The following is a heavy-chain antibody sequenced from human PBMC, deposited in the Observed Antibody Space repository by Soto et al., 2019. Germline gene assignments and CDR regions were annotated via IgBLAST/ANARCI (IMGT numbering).Heavy chain of an antibody. D-gene: IGHD2-15*01. J-gene: IGHJ4*02. Sequence: SVKVSCKASGGTFSSYAISWVRQAPGQGLEWMGGIIPIFGTANYAQNFQVRVTITADKSTSRAYMELSSLRSEDTAVYYCARDPSCGNPFDYWGQGTLVTVSS. CDR2: IIPIFGTA. CDR3: ARDPSCGNPFDY. CDR1: GGTFSSYA. V-gene: IGHV1-69*06.